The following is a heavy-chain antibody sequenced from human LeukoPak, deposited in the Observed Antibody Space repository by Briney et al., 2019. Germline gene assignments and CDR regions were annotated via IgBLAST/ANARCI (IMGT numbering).Heavy chain of an antibody. CDR3: AKRPPVGSGQGLDY. CDR1: GFTFSSYA. J-gene: IGHJ4*02. Sequence: GGSLRLSCAASGFTFSSYAMHWVRQTPGKGLESVSLINGDGDTTYYADSVKGRFTISRDNSKNSLYLQMNSLRTEDTALYYCAKRPPVGSGQGLDYWGQGTLVTVSS. CDR2: INGDGDTT. V-gene: IGHV3-43*02. D-gene: IGHD1-26*01.